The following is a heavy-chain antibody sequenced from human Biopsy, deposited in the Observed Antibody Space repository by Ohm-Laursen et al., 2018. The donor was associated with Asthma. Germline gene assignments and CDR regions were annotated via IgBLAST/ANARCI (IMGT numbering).Heavy chain of an antibody. Sequence: SVKVSCKAPGGTFSNFAISWVRQAPGQGLEWLGGIMTVFGATNYAKKFQGRVTITADESTSTAYMEVTSLRSEDTAIYYCARCQVGYSSGWSLLLKKIYYSGMDVWGQGTAVTVSS. CDR2: IMTVFGAT. CDR1: GGTFSNFA. V-gene: IGHV1-69*13. J-gene: IGHJ6*02. D-gene: IGHD6-19*01. CDR3: ARCQVGYSSGWSLLLKKIYYSGMDV.